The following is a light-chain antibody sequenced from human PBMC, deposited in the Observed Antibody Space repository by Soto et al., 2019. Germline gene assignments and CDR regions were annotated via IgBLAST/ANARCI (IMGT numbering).Light chain of an antibody. CDR2: AAS. Sequence: EIVLTQSPATLSLSPGERATLSCRASQSVNNYLAWYQQKPGQAPRLLIYAASSRATDIPARFSGSGSGTDFTLTISSLETEDFATYYCHQRSNWPLTFGGGTKVEIK. V-gene: IGKV3-11*01. CDR1: QSVNNY. J-gene: IGKJ4*01. CDR3: HQRSNWPLT.